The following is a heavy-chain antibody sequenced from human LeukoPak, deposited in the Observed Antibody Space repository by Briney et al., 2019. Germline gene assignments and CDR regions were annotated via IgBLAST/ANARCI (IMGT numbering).Heavy chain of an antibody. CDR3: ATTTVTPPNFDY. Sequence: PGGSLRPSCAASGFTFSSYGMHWVRQAPGKGLEWVAVISYDGSNKYYADSVKGRFTISRDNSKNTLYLQMNSLRAEDTAVYYCATTTVTPPNFDYWGQGTLVTVSS. CDR2: ISYDGSNK. V-gene: IGHV3-30*03. CDR1: GFTFSSYG. D-gene: IGHD4-17*01. J-gene: IGHJ4*02.